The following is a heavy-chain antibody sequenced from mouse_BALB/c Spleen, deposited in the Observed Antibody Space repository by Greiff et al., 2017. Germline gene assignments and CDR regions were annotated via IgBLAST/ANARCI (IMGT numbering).Heavy chain of an antibody. CDR1: GYSITSGY. Sequence: EVQLQESGPSLVKPSQTLSLTCSVTGYSITSGYWNWIRKFPGNKLEYMGYISYSGSTYNNPSLKSRISITRDTSKNQYYLQLNSVTTEDTATYYCARSLYGWYAMDYWGQGTSVTVSS. D-gene: IGHD2-2*01. V-gene: IGHV3-8*02. CDR2: ISYSGST. CDR3: ARSLYGWYAMDY. J-gene: IGHJ4*01.